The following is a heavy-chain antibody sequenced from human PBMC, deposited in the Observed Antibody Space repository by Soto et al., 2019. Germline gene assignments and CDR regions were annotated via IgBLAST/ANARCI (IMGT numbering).Heavy chain of an antibody. CDR3: ARMSGGRDGYNWAFDY. D-gene: IGHD2-15*01. CDR2: IFSNDEK. Sequence: QVTLKESGPVLVKPTETLTLTCTVSGFSLSNARMGVSWIRQPPGKSLEWLAHIFSNDEKSYSTSLKSRLTISKDTSKSHVVLTMNNMDPVDTATYYCARMSGGRDGYNWAFDYWGQGTLVTVSS. V-gene: IGHV2-26*01. CDR1: GFSLSNARMG. J-gene: IGHJ4*02.